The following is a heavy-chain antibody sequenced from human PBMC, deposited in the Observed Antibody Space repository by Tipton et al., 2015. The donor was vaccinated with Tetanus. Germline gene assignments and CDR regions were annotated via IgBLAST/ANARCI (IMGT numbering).Heavy chain of an antibody. V-gene: IGHV4-34*01. CDR2: IHPSGST. D-gene: IGHD4-17*01. Sequence: TLSLTCAVYGGAFSGHYWTWIRQAPGKGLEWIGEIHPSGSTNYNASLRGRVTMSVDLTRKHVFLRMTSVTAADTAVYYCARPSTTVTPRAFDVWGQGTMVTVSS. CDR3: ARPSTTVTPRAFDV. J-gene: IGHJ3*01. CDR1: GGAFSGHY.